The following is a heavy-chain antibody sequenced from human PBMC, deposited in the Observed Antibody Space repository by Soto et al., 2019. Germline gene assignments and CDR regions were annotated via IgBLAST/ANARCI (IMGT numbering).Heavy chain of an antibody. CDR2: ISGSGGAT. D-gene: IGHD3-3*01. V-gene: IGHV3-23*01. J-gene: IGHJ4*02. Sequence: EVQLLESGGRLVQPGGSLRLSCAASGFTFTSFAMSWVRQAPGKGLEWVSGISGSGGATYYADSVKGRFTIPRDNSKSTLYLQMNSLRAEDTAVYYCAIGEWLSTSYFDSWGQGTLRTVSS. CDR3: AIGEWLSTSYFDS. CDR1: GFTFTSFA.